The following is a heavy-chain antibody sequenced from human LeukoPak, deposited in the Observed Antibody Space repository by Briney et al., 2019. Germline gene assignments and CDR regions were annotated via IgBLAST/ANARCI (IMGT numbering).Heavy chain of an antibody. CDR1: RYSISSGYY. CDR2: IYHTGGT. V-gene: IGHV4-38-2*02. Sequence: SETLSLTCTVSRYSISSGYYWGWIRQPPGKGLEWIGSIYHTGGTYYNPSFKSRVTTSVDTSKNQFSLKLSSVTAADTAVYYCARVRSTLLYYFDYWGQGTLVTVSS. CDR3: ARVRSTLLYYFDY. D-gene: IGHD2-15*01. J-gene: IGHJ4*02.